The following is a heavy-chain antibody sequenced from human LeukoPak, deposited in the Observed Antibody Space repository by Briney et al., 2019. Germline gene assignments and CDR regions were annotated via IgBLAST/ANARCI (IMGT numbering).Heavy chain of an antibody. Sequence: GGSLRLPCVASGFPFSTYAMHWVRQAPGKGLEYVSGISSNGSNTNYADSVEGRFIISRDNSKNTLYLLMGSLRPEDMAVYYCARVSGYSYGQWGQGTLVTVSS. J-gene: IGHJ4*02. V-gene: IGHV3-64*02. CDR3: ARVSGYSYGQ. CDR1: GFPFSTYA. CDR2: ISSNGSNT. D-gene: IGHD5-18*01.